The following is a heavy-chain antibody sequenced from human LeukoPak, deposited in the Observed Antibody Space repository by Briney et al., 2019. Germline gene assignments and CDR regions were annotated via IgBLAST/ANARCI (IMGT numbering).Heavy chain of an antibody. J-gene: IGHJ3*02. CDR1: GFXXSXXX. D-gene: IGHD3-22*01. CDR3: ARDHSYDSSGYYYRPNDAFDI. V-gene: IGHV3-21*01. Sequence: PGGSLRLSCAASGFXXSXXXXXXVXXXPXKXXEXVXXXSXXXXYIYYXDSVKGRFTISRDNAKNSLYLQMNSLRAEDTAVYYCARDHSYDSSGYYYRPNDAFDIWGQGTMVTVSS. CDR2: XSXXXXYI.